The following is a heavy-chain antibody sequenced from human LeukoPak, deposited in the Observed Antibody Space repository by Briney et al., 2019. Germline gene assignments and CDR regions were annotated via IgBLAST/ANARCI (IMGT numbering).Heavy chain of an antibody. CDR2: IYTSGST. J-gene: IGHJ3*02. V-gene: IGHV4-61*02. Sequence: SETLSLTCTVSGGSISSGSYYWSWIRQPAGKGLEWIGRIYTSGSTNYNPSLKSRVTISVDTSKNQFSLKLSSVTAADTAVYYCARDRRWGAFDIWGQGTMVTVSS. D-gene: IGHD3-16*01. CDR1: GGSISSGSYY. CDR3: ARDRRWGAFDI.